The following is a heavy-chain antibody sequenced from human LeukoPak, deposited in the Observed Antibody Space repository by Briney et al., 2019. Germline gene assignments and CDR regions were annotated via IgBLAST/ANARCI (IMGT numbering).Heavy chain of an antibody. J-gene: IGHJ4*02. CDR3: AREGVTKYYFDY. CDR1: GGSISSYY. CDR2: TYYSGST. D-gene: IGHD4-11*01. Sequence: LETLSFTCTVSGGSISSYYWSWIRQPPHKAPHRTGHTYYSGSTHYNPPHKSRITISVNTSKNQFSLKLSSVTAADTAVYYCAREGVTKYYFDYWGQGALVTVSS. V-gene: IGHV4-59*01.